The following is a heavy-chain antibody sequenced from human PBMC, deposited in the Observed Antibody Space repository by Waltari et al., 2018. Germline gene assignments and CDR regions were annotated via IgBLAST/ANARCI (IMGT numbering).Heavy chain of an antibody. V-gene: IGHV1-2*02. CDR2: INPNSGGT. CDR1: GYTFTGYY. Sequence: HVQVVQSGAEVKRPGASLKVSCKASGYTFTGYYMHWVRQAPGHGLEWMGWINPNSGGTKYAQKFQGRVTMTRDTSISTAYIELSRLRSDDTAVYYCARGITGTTGDYFDYWGQGTLVTVSS. D-gene: IGHD1-7*01. J-gene: IGHJ4*02. CDR3: ARGITGTTGDYFDY.